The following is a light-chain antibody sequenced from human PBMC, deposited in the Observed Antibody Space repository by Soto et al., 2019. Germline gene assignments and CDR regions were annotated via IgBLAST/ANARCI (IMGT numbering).Light chain of an antibody. CDR2: VAS. CDR3: QHYGSSPIT. CDR1: QTVSSSY. J-gene: IGKJ5*01. Sequence: EIVLTQSPGTLSLSPGEGATLSCRASQTVSSSYLAWYQQKPGQAPRLLIYVASSRATGIPDRFSGSGSGTDFTLTISSLEPEDSEVYYCQHYGSSPITFGQGTRLEIK. V-gene: IGKV3-20*01.